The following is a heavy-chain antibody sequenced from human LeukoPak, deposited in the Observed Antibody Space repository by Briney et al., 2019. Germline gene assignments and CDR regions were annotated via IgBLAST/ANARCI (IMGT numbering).Heavy chain of an antibody. CDR2: INHSGST. Sequence: SETLSLTCAVYGGSFSGYYWSWIRQPPGKGLEWLGEINHSGSTYYNPSLKSRVTISVDTSKNQFSLKLSSVTAADTAVYYCARHRYYYGSGSYQFDYWGQGTLVTVSS. V-gene: IGHV4-34*01. CDR3: ARHRYYYGSGSYQFDY. CDR1: GGSFSGYY. D-gene: IGHD3-10*01. J-gene: IGHJ4*02.